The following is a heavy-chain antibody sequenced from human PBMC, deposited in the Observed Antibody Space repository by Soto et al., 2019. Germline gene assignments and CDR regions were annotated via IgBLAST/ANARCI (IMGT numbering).Heavy chain of an antibody. CDR2: ISSSSSYI. CDR3: ASSLISWFGELLSNGGYYYYGMDV. V-gene: IGHV3-21*01. Sequence: GGSLRLSCAASGFTFSSYSMNWVRQAPGKGLEWVSSISSSSSYIYYADSVKGRFTISRDNAKNSLYLQMNSLRAEDTAVYYCASSLISWFGELLSNGGYYYYGMDVWGQGTTVTVSS. J-gene: IGHJ6*02. CDR1: GFTFSSYS. D-gene: IGHD3-10*01.